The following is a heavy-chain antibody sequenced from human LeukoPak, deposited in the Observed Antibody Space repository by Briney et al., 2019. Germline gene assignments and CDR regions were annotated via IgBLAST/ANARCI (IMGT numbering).Heavy chain of an antibody. V-gene: IGHV4-59*08. CDR1: GGSISSYY. CDR2: IYYSGST. Sequence: SETLSLTCTVSGGSISSYYWSWIRQPPGKGLEWIGYIYYSGSTNYNPSLKSRVTISVDTSKNQFSLKLSSVTAADTAVYYCAKSPGRYYGPGDGFDPWGQGTLATVSS. D-gene: IGHD3-10*01. CDR3: AKSPGRYYGPGDGFDP. J-gene: IGHJ5*02.